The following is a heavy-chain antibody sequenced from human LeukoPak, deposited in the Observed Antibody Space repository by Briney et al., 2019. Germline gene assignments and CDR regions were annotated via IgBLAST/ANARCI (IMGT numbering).Heavy chain of an antibody. CDR3: AREGYNWNPCDY. Sequence: ASVKVSCKASGYTFTSYGISWVRQAPGQGLEWMGWISAYNGNTNYAQKLQGRVTMTTDTSTSTAYMELRSLRSDGTAGYYCAREGYNWNPCDYWGQGTLVTVSS. CDR1: GYTFTSYG. CDR2: ISAYNGNT. V-gene: IGHV1-18*01. J-gene: IGHJ4*02. D-gene: IGHD1-20*01.